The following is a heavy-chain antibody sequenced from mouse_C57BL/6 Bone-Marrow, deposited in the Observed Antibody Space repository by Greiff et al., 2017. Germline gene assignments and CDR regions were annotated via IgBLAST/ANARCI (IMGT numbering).Heavy chain of an antibody. D-gene: IGHD1-1*01. CDR3: ARYYYGSSLYYAMDY. Sequence: EVQVVESGGDLVKPGGSPKLSCAASGFTFSSYGMSWVRQTPDKRLEWVATISSGGSYTYYPDSVKGRFTISRDNAKNTLYLQMSSLKSEDTAMYYCARYYYGSSLYYAMDYWGQGTSVTVSS. J-gene: IGHJ4*01. CDR2: ISSGGSYT. V-gene: IGHV5-6*01. CDR1: GFTFSSYG.